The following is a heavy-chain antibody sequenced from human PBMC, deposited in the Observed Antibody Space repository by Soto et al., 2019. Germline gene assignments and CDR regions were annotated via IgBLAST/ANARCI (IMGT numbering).Heavy chain of an antibody. J-gene: IGHJ6*02. Sequence: QDQLVQSGAEVKKPGASVKVSCEASGYIFTNYWISWVRLAPGQGLEWMGIIDPSRGSTTYAPKFQGRITMTRDTAAYTAYMELSSLRSEDTAVYYCAVCGGNMPPYPYTGLDVWGQGTMVIVSS. D-gene: IGHD2-21*01. CDR1: GYIFTNYW. CDR3: AVCGGNMPPYPYTGLDV. CDR2: IDPSRGST. V-gene: IGHV1-46*01.